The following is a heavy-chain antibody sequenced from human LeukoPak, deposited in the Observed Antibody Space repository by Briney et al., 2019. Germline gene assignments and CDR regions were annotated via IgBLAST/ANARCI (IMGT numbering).Heavy chain of an antibody. CDR2: INPSGGST. Sequence: GASVKVSCKASGYTFTSYYMHWVRQAPGQGLEWMGIINPSGGSTSYAQKFQGRVTMTRDMSTSTVYMELSSLRSEDTAVYCCARAPYHYDFWSGYYVGPSNYYYYYMDVWGKGTTVTVSS. CDR3: ARAPYHYDFWSGYYVGPSNYYYYYMDV. D-gene: IGHD3-3*01. V-gene: IGHV1-46*01. J-gene: IGHJ6*03. CDR1: GYTFTSYY.